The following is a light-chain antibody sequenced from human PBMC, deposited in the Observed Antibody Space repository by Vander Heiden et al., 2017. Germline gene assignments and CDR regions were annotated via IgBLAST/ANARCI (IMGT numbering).Light chain of an antibody. J-gene: IGLJ1*01. CDR3: QSYDISLTGYV. V-gene: IGLV1-40*01. Sequence: QSVLTQPPSVSGAPGQSLTISCTGNTTNNGAGYAVHWYQQLPGAAPKLLIYGNSYRPSGVPARFSGSKSGTSASLAITGLQAEAEAVYFCQSYDISLTGYVFGTGTKVTVL. CDR2: GNS. CDR1: TTNNGAGYA.